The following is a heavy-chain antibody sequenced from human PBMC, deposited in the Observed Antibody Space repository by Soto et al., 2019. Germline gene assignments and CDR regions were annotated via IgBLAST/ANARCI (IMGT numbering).Heavy chain of an antibody. CDR1: GCSISSGGYY. CDR3: ARAPRTHWGYPGPNAFDI. Sequence: SETLSLTCTVSGCSISSGGYYWSWIRQHPGKGLEWIGYIYYSGSTYYNPSLKSRVTISVDTSKNQFSLKLSSVTAADTAVYYCARAPRTHWGYPGPNAFDIWGQGTMVT. D-gene: IGHD3-16*01. CDR2: IYYSGST. J-gene: IGHJ3*02. V-gene: IGHV4-31*03.